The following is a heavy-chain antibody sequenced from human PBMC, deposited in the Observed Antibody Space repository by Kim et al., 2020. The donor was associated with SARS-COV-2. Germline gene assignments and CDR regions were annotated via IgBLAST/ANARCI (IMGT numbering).Heavy chain of an antibody. CDR3: ARQKPISSWPRAGYDSSGYMDDY. Sequence: GESLKISCKGSGYSFTSYWISWVRQMPGKGLEWMGRIDPSDSYTNYSPSFQGHVTISADKSISTAYLQWSSLKASDTAMYYCARQKPISSWPRAGYDSSGYMDDYWGQGTLVTVSS. D-gene: IGHD3-22*01. CDR2: IDPSDSYT. V-gene: IGHV5-10-1*01. J-gene: IGHJ4*02. CDR1: GYSFTSYW.